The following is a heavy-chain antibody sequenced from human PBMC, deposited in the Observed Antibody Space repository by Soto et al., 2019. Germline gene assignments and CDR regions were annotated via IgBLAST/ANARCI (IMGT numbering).Heavy chain of an antibody. J-gene: IGHJ5*02. CDR1: GGTLSRFISYP. CDR2: IVPNIGTV. V-gene: IGHV1-2*04. CDR3: ARGVGYYYFWSGQDNNLFDP. D-gene: IGHD3-3*01. Sequence: ASVKVSCKASGGTLSRFISYPINWVRQAPGQGLEWMGGIVPNIGTVNYAQKFQGWVTMTRDTSISTAYMELSRLRSDDTAVYYCARGVGYYYFWSGQDNNLFDPCGQGTLVTVSS.